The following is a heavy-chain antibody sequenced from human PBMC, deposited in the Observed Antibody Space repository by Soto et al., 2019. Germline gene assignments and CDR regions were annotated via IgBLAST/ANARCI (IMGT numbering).Heavy chain of an antibody. Sequence: GESLKISCKGSGYSFTSYWISWVRQMAGKGLEWMGRIDPSDSYTNYSPSFRGHVTISPDKSISTAYLQWSSLKASDTAMYYCARSYCSSTSCYSDGMDVWGQGTTVTVSS. CDR1: GYSFTSYW. V-gene: IGHV5-10-1*01. CDR2: IDPSDSYT. CDR3: ARSYCSSTSCYSDGMDV. D-gene: IGHD2-2*02. J-gene: IGHJ6*02.